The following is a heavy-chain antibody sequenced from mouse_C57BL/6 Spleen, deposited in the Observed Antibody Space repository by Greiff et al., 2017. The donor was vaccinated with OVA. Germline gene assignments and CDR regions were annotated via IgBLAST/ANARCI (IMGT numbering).Heavy chain of an antibody. D-gene: IGHD6-1*01. J-gene: IGHJ2*01. V-gene: IGHV1-61*01. CDR3: ARRQDYVDY. CDR2: IYPSDSET. Sequence: QVQLQQPGAELVRPGSSVKLSCKASGYTFTSYWMDWVKQRPGQGLEWIGNIYPSDSETHYNQKFKDKATLTVDKSSSTAYMQLSSLTSEDSAVYYCARRQDYVDYWGQGTTLTVSS. CDR1: GYTFTSYW.